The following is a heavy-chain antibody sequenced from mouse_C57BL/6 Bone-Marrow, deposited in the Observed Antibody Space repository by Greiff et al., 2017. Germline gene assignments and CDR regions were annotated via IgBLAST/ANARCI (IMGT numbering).Heavy chain of an antibody. CDR2: IYPRSGNT. D-gene: IGHD2-3*01. J-gene: IGHJ4*01. CDR3: ARRGWDGYYDAMDY. V-gene: IGHV1-81*01. Sequence: VQLQQSGAELARPGASVKLSCKASGYTFTSYGISWVKQRTGQGLEWIGEIYPRSGNTYYNEKFTGKATLTADKSSSTAYMELRSLTSEDSAVYYCARRGWDGYYDAMDYWGQGTSVTVSS. CDR1: GYTFTSYG.